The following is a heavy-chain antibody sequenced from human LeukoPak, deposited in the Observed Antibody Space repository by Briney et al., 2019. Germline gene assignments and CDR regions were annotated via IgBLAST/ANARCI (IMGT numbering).Heavy chain of an antibody. CDR3: ARAYYYGSGSYDWYNWFDP. V-gene: IGHV1-8*03. Sequence: ASVKVSCKASGYTFTSYDINWVRQATGQGLEWMGWMNPNSGNTGYAQKFQGRVTITRNTSISTAYMELSSLRSEDTAVYYCARAYYYGSGSYDWYNWFDPWGQGTLVTVSS. CDR2: MNPNSGNT. CDR1: GYTFTSYD. J-gene: IGHJ5*02. D-gene: IGHD3-10*01.